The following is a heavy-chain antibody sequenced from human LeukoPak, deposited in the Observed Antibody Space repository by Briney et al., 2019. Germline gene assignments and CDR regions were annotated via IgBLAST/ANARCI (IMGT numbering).Heavy chain of an antibody. V-gene: IGHV3-23*01. D-gene: IGHD3-22*01. CDR2: ISGRGGST. Sequence: GGSLRLSCAASGFTFNIYAMSWVRQAPGKGLEWVSAISGRGGSTYYADSVKGRFIISRDNSKNTLFLQMNSLRAEDMAVYYCAKDAVYDDSSGYFDYWGQGTLVTVSS. J-gene: IGHJ4*02. CDR3: AKDAVYDDSSGYFDY. CDR1: GFTFNIYA.